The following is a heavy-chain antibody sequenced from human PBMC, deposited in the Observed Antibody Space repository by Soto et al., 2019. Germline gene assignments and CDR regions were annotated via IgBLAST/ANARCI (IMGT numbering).Heavy chain of an antibody. CDR3: ARWVPFGVVISFDY. CDR1: GGSFSGYY. J-gene: IGHJ4*02. CDR2: INHSGST. D-gene: IGHD3-3*01. V-gene: IGHV4-34*01. Sequence: SETLSLTCAVYGGSFSGYYWSWIRQPPGKGLEWIGEINHSGSTNYNPSLKSRVTISVDTSKNQFSLKLSSVTAADTAVYYCARWVPFGVVISFDYWGQGTLVTVSS.